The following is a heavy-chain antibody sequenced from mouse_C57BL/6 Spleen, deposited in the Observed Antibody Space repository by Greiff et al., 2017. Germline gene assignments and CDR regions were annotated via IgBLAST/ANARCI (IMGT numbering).Heavy chain of an antibody. J-gene: IGHJ2*01. CDR3: ARTFLGRNYFDY. Sequence: EVKLVESGGGLVKPGGSLKLSCAASGFTFSDYGMHWVRQAPEKGLEWVAYISSGSSTIYYADTVKGRFTISRDNAKNTLFLQMTRLRSEDTAMYYCARTFLGRNYFDYWGQGTTLTVSS. D-gene: IGHD4-1*01. CDR1: GFTFSDYG. CDR2: ISSGSSTI. V-gene: IGHV5-17*01.